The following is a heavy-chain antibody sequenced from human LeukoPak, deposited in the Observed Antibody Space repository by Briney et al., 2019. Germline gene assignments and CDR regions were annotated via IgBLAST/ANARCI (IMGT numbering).Heavy chain of an antibody. V-gene: IGHV1-18*01. CDR2: ISAYNGNT. J-gene: IGHJ6*03. Sequence: ASVKVSCKASGYTFTSYGISWVRQAPGQGLEWMGWISAYNGNTNYAQKLQGRVTMTTDTSTSTTYMELRSLRSDDTAVYYRARTNEYSSSSAYYYYYMDVWGKGTTVTVSS. D-gene: IGHD6-6*01. CDR1: GYTFTSYG. CDR3: ARTNEYSSSSAYYYYYMDV.